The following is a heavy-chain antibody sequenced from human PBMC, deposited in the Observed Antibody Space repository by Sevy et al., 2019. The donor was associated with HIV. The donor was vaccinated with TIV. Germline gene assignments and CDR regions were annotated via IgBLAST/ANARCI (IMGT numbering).Heavy chain of an antibody. CDR3: ARVYYYDYSSPGY. CDR1: GYTFTKYY. Sequence: ASVKVSCKASGYTFTKYYIHWVRQAPGEGLEWMGVINPSGGSTSNAQKFQGRVAMTRDTSTSTVYMELSSLRSEDTAVYYCARVYYYDYSSPGYWGQGTLVTVSS. D-gene: IGHD3-16*01. CDR2: INPSGGST. J-gene: IGHJ4*02. V-gene: IGHV1-46*01.